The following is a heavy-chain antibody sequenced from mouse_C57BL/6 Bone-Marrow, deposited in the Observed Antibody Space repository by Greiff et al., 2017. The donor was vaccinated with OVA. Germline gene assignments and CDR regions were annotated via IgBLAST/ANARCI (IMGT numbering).Heavy chain of an antibody. D-gene: IGHD2-5*01. CDR2: IDPENGDT. CDR3: TSTIVTTRAY. Sequence: VQLQQSGAELVRPGASVKLSCTASGFNIKDDYMHWVKQRPEQGLEWIGWIDPENGDTEYASKFQGKATITADTSSNTAYLQLSSLTSEDTAVYYCTSTIVTTRAYWGQGTLVTVSA. J-gene: IGHJ3*01. V-gene: IGHV14-4*01. CDR1: GFNIKDDY.